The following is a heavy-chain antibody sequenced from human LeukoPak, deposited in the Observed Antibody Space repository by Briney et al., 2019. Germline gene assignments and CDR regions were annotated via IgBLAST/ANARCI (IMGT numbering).Heavy chain of an antibody. V-gene: IGHV3-21*01. J-gene: IGHJ4*02. Sequence: GGSLRLSCAASGFTFSSYSMNWVRQAPGKGLEWVSSISSSSSYIYYADSVKGRFTISRDNAKNSLYPQMNSLRAEDTAVYYCARDTSYLWFGELTPYYFDYWGQGTLVTVSS. CDR3: ARDTSYLWFGELTPYYFDY. CDR1: GFTFSSYS. D-gene: IGHD3-10*01. CDR2: ISSSSSYI.